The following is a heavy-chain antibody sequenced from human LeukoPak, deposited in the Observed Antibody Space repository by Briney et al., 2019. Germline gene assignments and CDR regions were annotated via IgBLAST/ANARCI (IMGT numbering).Heavy chain of an antibody. CDR3: ARGDGYIPYYFDY. CDR1: GGSISSSSYY. V-gene: IGHV4-39*07. CDR2: IYYSGST. D-gene: IGHD5-24*01. J-gene: IGHJ4*02. Sequence: KTSETLSLTCTVSGGSISSSSYYWGWIRQPPGKGLEWIGSIYYSGSTYYNPSLKSRVTISVDTSKNQFSLKLSSVTAADTAVYYCARGDGYIPYYFDYWGQGTLVTVSS.